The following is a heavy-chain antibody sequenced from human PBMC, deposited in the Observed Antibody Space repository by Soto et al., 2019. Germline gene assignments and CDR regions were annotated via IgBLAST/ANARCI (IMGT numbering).Heavy chain of an antibody. Sequence: GASVKVSCKASGYTFTSYGISWVRQAPGQGLEWMGWISAYNGNTNYAQKLQGRVTMTTDTSTSTAYMELRSLRSDDTAVYYCARDCGGDCYSVSERFDYWGQGTLVTVSS. D-gene: IGHD2-21*02. J-gene: IGHJ4*02. CDR1: GYTFTSYG. CDR3: ARDCGGDCYSVSERFDY. CDR2: ISAYNGNT. V-gene: IGHV1-18*01.